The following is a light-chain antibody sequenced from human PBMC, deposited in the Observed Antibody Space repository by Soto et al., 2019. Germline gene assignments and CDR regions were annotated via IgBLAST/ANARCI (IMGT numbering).Light chain of an antibody. Sequence: DIQMTQSPSTLSASVGDRVTITCRASQSIGSWLAWYQQKPGKAPKFLIYKASTLESGVPSRFSGSGSGTEFTLAISSLQPDDFATSYCQQYETYWTFGQGTKVEIK. CDR1: QSIGSW. CDR3: QQYETYWT. CDR2: KAS. J-gene: IGKJ1*01. V-gene: IGKV1-5*03.